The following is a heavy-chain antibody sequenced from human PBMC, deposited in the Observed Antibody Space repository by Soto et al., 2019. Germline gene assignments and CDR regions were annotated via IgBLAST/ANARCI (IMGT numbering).Heavy chain of an antibody. J-gene: IGHJ6*02. Sequence: QVQLVQSGAEVKKPGSSVKVSCKASGGTFSSYAISWVRQAPGQGLEWMGGFIPIFGTANYAQKFQGRVTITADESTSTAYMELSSLRSEDTAVYYCASPTSLLTEGGYGMDVWGQGTTVTVSS. CDR2: FIPIFGTA. V-gene: IGHV1-69*01. CDR1: GGTFSSYA. CDR3: ASPTSLLTEGGYGMDV. D-gene: IGHD3-9*01.